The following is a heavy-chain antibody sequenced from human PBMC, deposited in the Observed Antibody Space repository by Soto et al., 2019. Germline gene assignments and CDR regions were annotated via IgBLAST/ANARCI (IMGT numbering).Heavy chain of an antibody. CDR2: INHSGRT. CDR3: ARWDYDFRDAFDI. Sequence: QVQLQQWGTGLLKPSETLSLTCGVYGESFGYYYWSWIRQPPGKGLEWIGEINHSGRTKYKSSLKSRVTMSMDASQTPFFPKMTPGTAAGTAVNFCARWDYDFRDAFDIWGQGTMVTVSS. J-gene: IGHJ3*02. D-gene: IGHD3-3*01. CDR1: GESFGYYY. V-gene: IGHV4-34*01.